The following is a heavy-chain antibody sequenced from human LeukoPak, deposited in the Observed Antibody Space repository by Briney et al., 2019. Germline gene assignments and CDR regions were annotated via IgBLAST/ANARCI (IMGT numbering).Heavy chain of an antibody. V-gene: IGHV3-30*18. Sequence: GGSLRLSCAASGFTFSSYGMHWVRQAPGKGLEGVAVISYDGSNKYYADSVKGRFTISRDNSKNTLYLQMNSLRAEDTAVYYCAKDQYSSGFNWFDPWGQGTLVTVSS. D-gene: IGHD6-19*01. CDR1: GFTFSSYG. CDR2: ISYDGSNK. CDR3: AKDQYSSGFNWFDP. J-gene: IGHJ5*02.